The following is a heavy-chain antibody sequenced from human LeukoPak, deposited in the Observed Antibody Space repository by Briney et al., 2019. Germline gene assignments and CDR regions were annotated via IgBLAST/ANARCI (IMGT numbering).Heavy chain of an antibody. Sequence: SETLSLTCTVSGDSVSTYYWSWIRQSAGKGLEWIGHISTSGSTTYNPSLKSRVSMSIDNTKMQFSLKLSSVAAADTAVYYCASDRYNNYADYWGQGILVTVSS. V-gene: IGHV4-4*07. CDR1: GDSVSTYY. CDR2: ISTSGST. D-gene: IGHD5-18*01. J-gene: IGHJ4*02. CDR3: ASDRYNNYADY.